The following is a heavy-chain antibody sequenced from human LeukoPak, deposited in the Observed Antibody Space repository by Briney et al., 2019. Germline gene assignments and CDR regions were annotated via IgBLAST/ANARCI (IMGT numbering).Heavy chain of an antibody. CDR2: INPNSGGT. Sequence: ASVKVSCKASGYTFTGYYMHWVRQAPGQGLEWMGWINPNSGGTNYAQKFQGRVTMTEDTSTDTAYMELSSVRSEDTAVYYCATLTTVTTWGQGTLVTVSS. D-gene: IGHD4-17*01. CDR3: ATLTTVTT. CDR1: GYTFTGYY. V-gene: IGHV1-2*02. J-gene: IGHJ1*01.